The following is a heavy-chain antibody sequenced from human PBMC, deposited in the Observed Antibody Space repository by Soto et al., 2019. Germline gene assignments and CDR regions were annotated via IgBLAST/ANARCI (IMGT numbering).Heavy chain of an antibody. D-gene: IGHD3-22*01. V-gene: IGHV4-4*02. CDR1: GDSISSIHW. Sequence: SETLSLTCAVSGDSISSIHWWTCVRQSPEKGLEWIGEIYHSGSTNYNPSLKSRVAISVDTSKNQFSLKLSSVTAADTAMYYCARGADYFERDLDYWGQGTLVTVSS. CDR2: IYHSGST. J-gene: IGHJ4*02. CDR3: ARGADYFERDLDY.